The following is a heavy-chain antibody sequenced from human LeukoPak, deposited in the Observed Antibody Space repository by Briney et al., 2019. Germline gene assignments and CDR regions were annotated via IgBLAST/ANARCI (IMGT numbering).Heavy chain of an antibody. V-gene: IGHV4-34*01. J-gene: IGHJ5*02. Sequence: KTSETLSLTCAVYGGSFSGYYWSWIRQPPGKGLEWIGEINHSGSTNYNPSLKSRVIISVDTSKNQFSLKLSSVTAADTAVYYCARGEFGENRWGQGTLVTVSS. D-gene: IGHD3-10*01. CDR2: INHSGST. CDR3: ARGEFGENR. CDR1: GGSFSGYY.